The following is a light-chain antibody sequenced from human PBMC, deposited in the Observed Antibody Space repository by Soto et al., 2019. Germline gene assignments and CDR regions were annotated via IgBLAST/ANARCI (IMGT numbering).Light chain of an antibody. Sequence: EIVMTQSPATLSVSPGERSSLSCRASQSVSSYLAWYQQKPGQAPRLLIYDASNRATGIPARFSGSGSGTDFTLTISSLEPEDFAVYYCQQRSKWPPWTFGQGTKVDIK. CDR1: QSVSSY. CDR3: QQRSKWPPWT. J-gene: IGKJ1*01. V-gene: IGKV3-11*01. CDR2: DAS.